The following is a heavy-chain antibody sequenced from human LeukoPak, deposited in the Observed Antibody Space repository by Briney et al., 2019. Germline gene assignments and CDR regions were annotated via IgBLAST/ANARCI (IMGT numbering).Heavy chain of an antibody. D-gene: IGHD3-10*01. CDR1: GFTFSSYA. Sequence: GGSLRLSCAASGFTFSSYAMSWVPQAPGKGLEWFSGISGGGGSTYCADSAKGRFTISRDNSKNTLYLQMNSLRAEDTAVYYCAKVRGSERPKYYFEYWGQGTLVTVSS. CDR2: ISGGGGST. V-gene: IGHV3-23*01. CDR3: AKVRGSERPKYYFEY. J-gene: IGHJ4*02.